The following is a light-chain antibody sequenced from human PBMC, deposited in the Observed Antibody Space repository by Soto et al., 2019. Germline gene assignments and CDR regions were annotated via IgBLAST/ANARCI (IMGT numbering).Light chain of an antibody. CDR1: HNIKNS. Sequence: DIQMTQSPSSLSASVGDRVTITCRASHNIKNSVNWYQQALGKAPRFLIYAASTLQSGAPSRFSGSGSGTDFTLTVSSLQHEDFATYYCQQSYSTPRTFGQGTKVEIK. J-gene: IGKJ1*01. V-gene: IGKV1-39*01. CDR3: QQSYSTPRT. CDR2: AAS.